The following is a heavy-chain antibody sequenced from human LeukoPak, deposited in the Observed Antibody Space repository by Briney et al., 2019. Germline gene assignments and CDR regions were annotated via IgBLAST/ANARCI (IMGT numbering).Heavy chain of an antibody. J-gene: IGHJ4*02. CDR2: ISAYNGNT. D-gene: IGHD2-2*01. Sequence: ASVTVSCKASGYTFTSYGTSWVRQAPGQGLEWMGWISAYNGNTNYAQKLQGRVTMTTDTSTSTAYMELRSLRSDDTAVYYCARERPRVVPAAMGPDFDYWGQGTLVTVSS. V-gene: IGHV1-18*01. CDR1: GYTFTSYG. CDR3: ARERPRVVPAAMGPDFDY.